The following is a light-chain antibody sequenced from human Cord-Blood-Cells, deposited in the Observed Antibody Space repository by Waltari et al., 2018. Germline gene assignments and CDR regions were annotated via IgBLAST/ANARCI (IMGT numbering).Light chain of an antibody. V-gene: IGKV3-15*01. J-gene: IGKJ1*01. CDR1: QSVSSN. CDR3: QQYNNWPPWT. CDR2: GAS. Sequence: EIVMTQSPATLSVSPGERATLSCRASQSVSSNLAWYQQKPGQAPRLLIYGASTRATXXXXXXSGXGXGTEFXLTISSLQSEXFAVYYCQQYNNWPPWTFGQGTKVEIK.